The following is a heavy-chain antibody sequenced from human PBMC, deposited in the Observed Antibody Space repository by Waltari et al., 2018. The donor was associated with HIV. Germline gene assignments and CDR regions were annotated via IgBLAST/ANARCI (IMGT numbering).Heavy chain of an antibody. CDR2: ISWHSTRI. CDR1: GFKFDDYA. CDR3: SRGPMYNWFDP. V-gene: IGHV3-9*01. J-gene: IGHJ5*02. D-gene: IGHD3-10*02. Sequence: EVQLVASGGGMVQPGRSLSLSCTASGFKFDDYAMHWVRQPPGKGLEWVSSISWHSTRITYADSVKGRFTISRDNAKKSLYLQMDSLRPEDTAFYYCSRGPMYNWFDPWGQGTLVTVSS.